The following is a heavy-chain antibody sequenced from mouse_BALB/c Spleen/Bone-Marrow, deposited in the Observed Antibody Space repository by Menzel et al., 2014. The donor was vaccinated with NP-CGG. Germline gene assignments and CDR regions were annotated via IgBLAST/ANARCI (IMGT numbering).Heavy chain of an antibody. J-gene: IGHJ2*01. D-gene: IGHD2-3*01. CDR1: GYTFSNFW. CDR3: TRFYYVNLNS. V-gene: IGHV1-80*01. Sequence: QVQLKQSGAELVRPGSSVKISCKASGYTFSNFWMNWVKQRPGQGLEWIGQIHPGDGDTNNNGKFKGKATLTTDKSSSTAYIHLSSLISEISGFFFCTRFYYVNLNSWGKAPTPTFS. CDR2: IHPGDGDT.